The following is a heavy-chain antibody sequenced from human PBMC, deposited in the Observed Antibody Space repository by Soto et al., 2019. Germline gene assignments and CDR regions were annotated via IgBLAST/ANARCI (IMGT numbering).Heavy chain of an antibody. CDR2: IYNSGTT. J-gene: IGHJ4*02. CDR1: GGSTSSSGYY. Sequence: SETLSLTCSVSGGSTSSSGYYWGWIRQPPGKGLEWIGSIYNSGTTYYNPSLKSRVTVSVETSKSQFSLKLSSVTAADTAVYYCARHLGTMSSNTWYSFDSWGQGILVT. V-gene: IGHV4-39*01. D-gene: IGHD1-7*01. CDR3: ARHLGTMSSNTWYSFDS.